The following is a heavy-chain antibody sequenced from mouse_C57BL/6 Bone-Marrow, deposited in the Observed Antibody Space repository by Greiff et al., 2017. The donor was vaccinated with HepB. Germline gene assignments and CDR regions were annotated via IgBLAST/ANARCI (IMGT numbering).Heavy chain of an antibody. D-gene: IGHD4-1*01. CDR2: ISSGGDYI. CDR3: TRDWGLGLRFAY. CDR1: GFTFSSYA. V-gene: IGHV5-9-1*02. J-gene: IGHJ3*01. Sequence: EVQVVESGEGLVKPGGSLKLSCAASGFTFSSYAMSWVRQTPEKRLEWVAYISSGGDYIYFADTVKGRFTISRDNARNTLYLQRSSLKSEDTAMYYCTRDWGLGLRFAYWGQGTLVTVSA.